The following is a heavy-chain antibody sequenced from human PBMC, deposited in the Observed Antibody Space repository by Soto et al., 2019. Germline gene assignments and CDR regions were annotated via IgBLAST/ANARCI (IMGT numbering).Heavy chain of an antibody. CDR2: INGRSNYK. CDR1: GFTLTDYT. CDR3: VREDGVVGVSSAFDS. Sequence: EVQLVESGGGLVAPGGSLRLSCVASGFTLTDYTMNWVRQAPGTGLEWVSSINGRSNYKYYSDSVKGRFTISRDNTQNSLFLQMSRLGPEDTATYYCVREDGVVGVSSAFDSWGQGTLVTVSS. V-gene: IGHV3-21*02. D-gene: IGHD1-26*01. J-gene: IGHJ4*02.